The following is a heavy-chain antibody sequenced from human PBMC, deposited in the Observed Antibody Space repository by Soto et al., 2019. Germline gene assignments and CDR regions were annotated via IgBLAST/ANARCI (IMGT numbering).Heavy chain of an antibody. CDR2: IDWDDDK. V-gene: IGHV2-70*11. CDR1: GFSLSTSGIC. CDR3: ARMDYGDYEAVY. Sequence: SGPTLVNPTQTLTLTCTFSGFSLSTSGICVSWIRQPPGKALEWLARIDWDDDKYYSTSLKTRLTISKDTSKNQVVLTMTNMDPVDTATYYCARMDYGDYEAVYWGQGTLVTVSS. J-gene: IGHJ4*02. D-gene: IGHD4-17*01.